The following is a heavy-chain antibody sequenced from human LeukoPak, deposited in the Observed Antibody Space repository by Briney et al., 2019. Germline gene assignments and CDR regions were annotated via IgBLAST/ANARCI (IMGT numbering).Heavy chain of an antibody. J-gene: IGHJ4*02. D-gene: IGHD3-3*02. Sequence: PGGSLRLSCTASGFTFDNFAMAWVRQAPGRGMDWVSAITGNGAHTYYADSVRGRFTVSRDNSKNTLYLQMNSLRAEDTAIYYCAKDLHFWSGIDYWGQGTLVTVSS. V-gene: IGHV3-23*01. CDR3: AKDLHFWSGIDY. CDR1: GFTFDNFA. CDR2: ITGNGAHT.